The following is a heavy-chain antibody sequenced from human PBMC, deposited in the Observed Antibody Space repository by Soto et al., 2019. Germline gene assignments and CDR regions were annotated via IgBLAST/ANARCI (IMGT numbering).Heavy chain of an antibody. CDR2: INAGNGNI. CDR1: GYTFTSYA. CDR3: ARGILPPTYDILTGSPDFDY. V-gene: IGHV1-3*01. Sequence: ASVKVSCKASGYTFTSYAMHWVRQAPGQRLEWMGWINAGNGNIKYSQKFQGRVTITRDTSASTVYMELSSLRSEDTAVYYCARGILPPTYDILTGSPDFDYWGQGTLVTVSS. D-gene: IGHD3-9*01. J-gene: IGHJ4*02.